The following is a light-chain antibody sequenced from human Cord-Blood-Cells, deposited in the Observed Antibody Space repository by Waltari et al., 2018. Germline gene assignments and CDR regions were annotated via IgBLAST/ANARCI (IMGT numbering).Light chain of an antibody. Sequence: QSALTQPASVSGSPGQSITISCTGTSSDVGSYHLVSWYQQHPAKAPKLMIYEGSKRPSGVSNRFSGSKSGNTASLTISGLQAEDEADYYCCSYAGSSTWVFGGGTKLTVL. CDR2: EGS. V-gene: IGLV2-23*01. CDR1: SSDVGSYHL. J-gene: IGLJ3*02. CDR3: CSYAGSSTWV.